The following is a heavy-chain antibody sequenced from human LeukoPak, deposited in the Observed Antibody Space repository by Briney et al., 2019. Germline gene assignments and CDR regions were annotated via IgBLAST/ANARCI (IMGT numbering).Heavy chain of an antibody. CDR3: ARSLGEMATIRAFDI. V-gene: IGHV4-59*11. J-gene: IGHJ3*02. Sequence: SETLSLTCTVSGGSISSHYWSWIRQLPGKGLEWIGYIYYSGSTNYNPSLKSRVTISVDTSKTQFSLKLSSVTAADTAVYYCARSLGEMATIRAFDIWGQGKMVTVSS. D-gene: IGHD5-24*01. CDR2: IYYSGST. CDR1: GGSISSHY.